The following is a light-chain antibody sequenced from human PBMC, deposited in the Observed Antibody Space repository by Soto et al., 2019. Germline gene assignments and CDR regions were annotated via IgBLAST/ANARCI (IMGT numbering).Light chain of an antibody. CDR2: DAS. V-gene: IGKV3D-20*02. J-gene: IGKJ1*01. Sequence: EIVLPQSPGTLSLSPGERAPLSCRASQSVSSSYLAWYQQKPGQAPRLLIYDASERASGIPARFSGSGSWTDFTLTISSLEPEDFAVYYCQQRTSWPPWTFGQGTKVDI. CDR3: QQRTSWPPWT. CDR1: QSVSSSY.